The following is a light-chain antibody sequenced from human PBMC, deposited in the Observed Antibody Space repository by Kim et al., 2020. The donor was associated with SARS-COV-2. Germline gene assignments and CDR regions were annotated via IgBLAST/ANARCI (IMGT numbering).Light chain of an antibody. J-gene: IGKJ4*01. CDR1: LNIDDS. CDR3: QQYSTMPLS. Sequence: SASVGGTVPVTCLASLNIDDSLAWYQHKTGKAPKLLVYMATRLESGVPSRFRGSASGKGFTLRITSLQPEDFGTYFCQQYSTMPLSFGGGTKLEI. V-gene: IGKV1-NL1*01. CDR2: MAT.